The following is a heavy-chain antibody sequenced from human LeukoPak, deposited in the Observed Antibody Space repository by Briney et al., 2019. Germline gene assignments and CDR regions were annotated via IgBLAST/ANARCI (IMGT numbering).Heavy chain of an antibody. Sequence: PSETLSLTCAVYGGSFSGYYWSWIRQPPGKGLEWIGEINHSGSTNYNPSLKSGVTMSVDTSKNQLSLQLTSVTAADTAVYYCTEATQWLAFDYWGRGTLVTVSS. CDR3: TEATQWLAFDY. CDR1: GGSFSGYY. V-gene: IGHV4-34*03. J-gene: IGHJ4*02. CDR2: INHSGST. D-gene: IGHD6-19*01.